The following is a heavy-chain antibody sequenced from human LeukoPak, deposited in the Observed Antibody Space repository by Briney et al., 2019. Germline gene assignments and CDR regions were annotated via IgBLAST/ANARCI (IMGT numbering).Heavy chain of an antibody. CDR2: IDYSGNT. CDR3: ARDHGWNSFFDY. V-gene: IGHV4-39*07. Sequence: SETLSLTCTVSGDSISSSGYYWGWIRQPPGKGLECIGSIDYSGNTYYNPSLESRVTMSVGTSKNQFSLKLTSVTAADTAVYYCARDHGWNSFFDYWGQGTLVTVSS. D-gene: IGHD1-7*01. CDR1: GDSISSSGYY. J-gene: IGHJ4*02.